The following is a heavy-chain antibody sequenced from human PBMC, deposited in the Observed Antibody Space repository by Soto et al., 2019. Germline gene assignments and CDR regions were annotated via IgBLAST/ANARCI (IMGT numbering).Heavy chain of an antibody. CDR2: ISGSGGST. J-gene: IGHJ6*04. D-gene: IGHD3-3*01. Sequence: PGGSLRLSCAASGFTFSSYAMSWVRQAPGKGLEWVSAISGSGGSTYYADSVKGRFTISRDNSKNTLYLQMNSLRAEDTAVYYCAKLLMAGSGGLRFLEWLSHDYYYYGMYVWGKGTTVTVSS. V-gene: IGHV3-23*01. CDR3: AKLLMAGSGGLRFLEWLSHDYYYYGMYV. CDR1: GFTFSSYA.